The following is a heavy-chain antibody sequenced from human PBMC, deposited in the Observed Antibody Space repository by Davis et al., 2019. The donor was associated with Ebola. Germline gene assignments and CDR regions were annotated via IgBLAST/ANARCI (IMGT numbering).Heavy chain of an antibody. CDR1: GGTFSSYA. J-gene: IGHJ6*02. V-gene: IGHV1-18*01. CDR3: ARDGEGV. CDR2: INPNSGGT. D-gene: IGHD7-27*01. Sequence: ASVKVSCKASGGTFSSYAISWVRQAPGQGLEWMGWINPNSGGTNYAQKLQGRVTMTTDTSKSTAYMELRSLRSDDTAVYYCARDGEGVWGQGTTVTVSS.